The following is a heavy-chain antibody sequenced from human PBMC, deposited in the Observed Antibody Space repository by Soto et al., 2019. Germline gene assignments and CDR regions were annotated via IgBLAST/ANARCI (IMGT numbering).Heavy chain of an antibody. CDR1: GFTFSNAW. J-gene: IGHJ4*02. Sequence: GGSLRLSCAASGFTFSNAWMNWVRQAPGKGLEWVAVISYDGSNKYYADSVKGRFAISRDNSKNTLYLQMNSLRAEDTAVYYCARLPSREGNTMRVVSTLALILNYWGQGTLVTVSS. CDR2: ISYDGSNK. V-gene: IGHV3-30*09. D-gene: IGHD3-22*01. CDR3: ARLPSREGNTMRVVSTLALILNY.